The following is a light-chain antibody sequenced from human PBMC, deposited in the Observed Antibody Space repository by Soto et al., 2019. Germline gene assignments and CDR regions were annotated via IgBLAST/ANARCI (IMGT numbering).Light chain of an antibody. V-gene: IGKV3-11*01. CDR3: QQRSSWPRT. Sequence: EIVLTQSPAPLSLSPGGRATLSCMASQSVSTFLAWYQLKPGQAPRLLIYDASNRASGIPARFSGSGYGTDFTLTISSLEPGDVSLYYCQQRSSWPRTFGQGTKVDIK. CDR1: QSVSTF. CDR2: DAS. J-gene: IGKJ1*01.